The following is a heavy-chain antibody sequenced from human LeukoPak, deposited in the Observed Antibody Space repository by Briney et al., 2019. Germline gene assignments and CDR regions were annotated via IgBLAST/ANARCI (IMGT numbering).Heavy chain of an antibody. V-gene: IGHV4-39*01. J-gene: IGHJ4*02. CDR1: GGSISSSSYY. CDR2: IYYSGST. CDR3: ASEGGRPGYSSSAPASFDY. Sequence: PSETLSLTCTVSGGSISSSSYYWGWIRQLPGKGLEWIGSIYYSGSTYYNPSLKSRVTISVDTSKNQFSLKLSSVTAADTAVYYCASEGGRPGYSSSAPASFDYWGQGTLVTVSS. D-gene: IGHD6-6*01.